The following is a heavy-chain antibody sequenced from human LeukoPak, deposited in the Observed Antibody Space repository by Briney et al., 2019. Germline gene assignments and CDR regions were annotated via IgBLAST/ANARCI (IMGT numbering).Heavy chain of an antibody. V-gene: IGHV3-23*05. J-gene: IGHJ3*02. CDR1: GFTFSSYA. Sequence: GGSLRLSCAASGFTFSSYAMSWVRQAPGKGLEWVSAIYSGGSTYYADSVKGRFTISRDNSKNTLYLQMNSLRAEDTAVYYCAKNKNREAFDIWGQGTMVTVSS. CDR2: IYSGGST. CDR3: AKNKNREAFDI. D-gene: IGHD1-26*01.